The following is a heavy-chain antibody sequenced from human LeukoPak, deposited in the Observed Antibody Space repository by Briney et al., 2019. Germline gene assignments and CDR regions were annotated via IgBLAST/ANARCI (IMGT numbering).Heavy chain of an antibody. Sequence: GGSLRLSCAASGFTFSSYWMDWVRQAPGKGLVCFSLMNMDGSSTSYADSGKGRFTISTDNAKNTLYLPMNRLRAEDTAVYYRAREARGYYYGSGSYYNWFDPWGQGTLVTVSS. D-gene: IGHD3-10*01. CDR3: AREARGYYYGSGSYYNWFDP. CDR2: MNMDGSST. J-gene: IGHJ5*02. V-gene: IGHV3-74*01. CDR1: GFTFSSYW.